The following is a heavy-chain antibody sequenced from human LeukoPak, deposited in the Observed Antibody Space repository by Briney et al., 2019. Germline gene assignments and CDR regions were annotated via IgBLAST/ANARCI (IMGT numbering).Heavy chain of an antibody. CDR2: INPSGGST. CDR1: GYTFTSYY. J-gene: IGHJ4*02. V-gene: IGHV1-46*01. CDR3: ARDGSHDSSWYLLGPPYYFDY. Sequence: ASVKVSCKASGYTFTSYYMHWVRQAPGQGLEWMGIINPSGGSTSYAQKFQGRVTMTRDTSTSTAYMELSSLRSEDTAVYYCARDGSHDSSWYLLGPPYYFDYWGQGTLVTVSS. D-gene: IGHD6-13*01.